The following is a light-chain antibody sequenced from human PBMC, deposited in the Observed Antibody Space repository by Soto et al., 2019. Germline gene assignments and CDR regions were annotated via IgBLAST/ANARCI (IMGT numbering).Light chain of an antibody. V-gene: IGKV3-20*01. Sequence: EVVLAQSPGTLSLSRCERATLSCRASERIYSAYLGWYQQKPGQAPRLLIYGTSSRATGIPDRFSGSGSGTDFTLTTSRLEPEDFAVYYCQQYGNSPITFGQGTRLEIK. CDR3: QQYGNSPIT. J-gene: IGKJ5*01. CDR2: GTS. CDR1: ERIYSAY.